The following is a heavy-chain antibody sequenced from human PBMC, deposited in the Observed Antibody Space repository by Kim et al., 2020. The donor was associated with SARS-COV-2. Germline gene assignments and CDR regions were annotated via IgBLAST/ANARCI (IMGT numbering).Heavy chain of an antibody. D-gene: IGHD3-22*01. J-gene: IGHJ4*02. CDR3: AKAPVVVITTCDY. V-gene: IGHV3-23*01. Sequence: YADSVKGRFTISRDNSKNTLYLQMNSLRAEDTAVYYCAKAPVVVITTCDYWGQGTLVTVSS.